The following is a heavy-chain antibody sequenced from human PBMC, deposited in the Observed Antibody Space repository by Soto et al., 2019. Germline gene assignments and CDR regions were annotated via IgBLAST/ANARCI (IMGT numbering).Heavy chain of an antibody. D-gene: IGHD5-18*01. CDR2: IYYSGST. Sequence: QLQLQESGPGLVKPSETLSLTCTVSGGSISSSSYYWGWIRQPPGKGLEWIGSIYYSGSTYYNPSLNSPVTISVDTSKNQFSLKLSSVTAADTAVYYGARQRGYSYMGWFDPWGQGTLVTVSS. CDR1: GGSISSSSYY. J-gene: IGHJ5*02. CDR3: ARQRGYSYMGWFDP. V-gene: IGHV4-39*01.